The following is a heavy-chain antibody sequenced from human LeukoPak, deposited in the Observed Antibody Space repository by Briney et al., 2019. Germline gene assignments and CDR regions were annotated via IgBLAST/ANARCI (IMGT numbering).Heavy chain of an antibody. CDR2: ILSDGSKE. CDR1: GFTFSSYG. Sequence: GGSLRLSCAASGFTFSSYGMHWVRQAPGKGLEWVAVILSDGSKEFYTDSVKGRFTISRDNSKNTLYLQMNSLRAEDTAVYYCATVAMVRGVTPRELGPRFDYWGQGTLVTVSS. CDR3: ATVAMVRGVTPRELGPRFDY. D-gene: IGHD3-10*01. V-gene: IGHV3-33*01. J-gene: IGHJ4*02.